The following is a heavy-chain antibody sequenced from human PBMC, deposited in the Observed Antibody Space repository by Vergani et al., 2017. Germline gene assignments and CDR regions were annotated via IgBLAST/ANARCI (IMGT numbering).Heavy chain of an antibody. CDR1: GYSFTSYW. CDR3: ARGARDYDFWSGYYGSIDY. CDR2: IDPSDSYT. D-gene: IGHD3-3*01. Sequence: EVQLVQSGAEVKKPGESLRISCKGSGYSFTSYWISWVRQMPGKGLEWMGRIDPSDSYTNYSPSFQGHVTISADKSISTAYMELSSLRSEDTAVYYCARGARDYDFWSGYYGSIDYWGQGTLVTVSS. J-gene: IGHJ4*02. V-gene: IGHV5-10-1*03.